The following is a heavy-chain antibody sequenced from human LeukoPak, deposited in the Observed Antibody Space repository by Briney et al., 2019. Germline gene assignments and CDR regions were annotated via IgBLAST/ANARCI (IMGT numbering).Heavy chain of an antibody. V-gene: IGHV4-59*08. CDR3: ARGYTSGSHAFDI. CDR1: GGSISSYY. J-gene: IGHJ3*02. CDR2: IYYSGNT. Sequence: SETLSLTCTASGGSISSYYWSWIRQPPGKGLEWIGYIYYSGNTNYNPSLKSRVTISVDTSKNQFSLKLSSVTAADTAVYYCARGYTSGSHAFDIWGRGTMVTVSS. D-gene: IGHD6-19*01.